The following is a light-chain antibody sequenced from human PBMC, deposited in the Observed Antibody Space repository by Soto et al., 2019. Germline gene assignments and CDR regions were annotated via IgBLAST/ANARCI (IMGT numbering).Light chain of an antibody. CDR1: SSNIGNNV. J-gene: IGLJ2*01. V-gene: IGLV1-36*01. CDR3: AACDDSQNGVV. CDR2: YDD. Sequence: QLVLTQPPSVSEAPRQRVTISCSGSSSNIGNNVVNWYHQLPAKAPKLLIYYDDLLPSGVSARFSGSKSGTSASLAISGLQPEDEADYYCAACDDSQNGVVFGGGTKLTVL.